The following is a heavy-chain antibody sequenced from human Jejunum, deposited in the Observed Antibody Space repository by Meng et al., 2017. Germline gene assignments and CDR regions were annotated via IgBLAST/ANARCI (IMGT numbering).Heavy chain of an antibody. J-gene: IGHJ4*02. CDR2: INQDGSER. Sequence: GESLKISCSASGFSFSTYWMSWVRQAPGKGLEWVANINQDGSERYFVDSVKGRFTISRDNAKNSLYLQVNSLRAEDTAVYYWATYSSGWYTSSYYFDYWGQGTLVTVSS. V-gene: IGHV3-7*01. CDR3: ATYSSGWYTSSYYFDY. D-gene: IGHD6-19*01. CDR1: GFSFSTYW.